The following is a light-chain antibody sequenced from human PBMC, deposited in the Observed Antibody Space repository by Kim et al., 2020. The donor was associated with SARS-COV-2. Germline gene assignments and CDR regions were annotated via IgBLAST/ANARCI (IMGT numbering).Light chain of an antibody. CDR1: QTIGKS. Sequence: DIQMTQSPSQLSASIGDTVTMTCRASQTIGKSVNWYQQKPGRAPNIVIFDASSLETGVPSRFSGSVSGVDFTLTISSLQPDDLGTYYCQQSFTNPLTFGQGTRLEIK. CDR3: QQSFTNPLT. CDR2: DAS. V-gene: IGKV1-39*01. J-gene: IGKJ5*01.